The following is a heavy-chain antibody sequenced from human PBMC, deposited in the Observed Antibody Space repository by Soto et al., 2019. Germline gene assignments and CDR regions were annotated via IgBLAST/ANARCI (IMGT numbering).Heavy chain of an antibody. CDR3: AHGSGWLFDY. J-gene: IGHJ4*02. V-gene: IGHV2-5*01. D-gene: IGHD6-19*01. CDR2: IYWTDNE. CDR1: GFSLRDYAVG. Sequence: QITLKESGPTLVKPTQTLTLTCTFSGFSLRDYAVGVGWIRQPPGKALEWLSFIYWTDNEYYSPSPRSRLTISKDTSKKQVVLTMTNMDPVDTATYYCAHGSGWLFDYWGQGNLVTVSS.